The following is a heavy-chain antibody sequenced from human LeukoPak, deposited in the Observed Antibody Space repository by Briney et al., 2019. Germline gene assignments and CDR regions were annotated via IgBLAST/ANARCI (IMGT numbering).Heavy chain of an antibody. J-gene: IGHJ1*01. CDR2: ISGSGGST. V-gene: IGHV3-23*01. CDR3: AKDLGLVVRYFQH. D-gene: IGHD2-15*01. Sequence: GGSLRLSCAASGFTVSTNYMSWVRQAPGKGLEWVSAISGSGGSTYYADSVKGRFTISRDNSKNTLYLQMNSLRAEDTAVYYCAKDLGLVVRYFQHWGQGTLVTVSS. CDR1: GFTVSTNY.